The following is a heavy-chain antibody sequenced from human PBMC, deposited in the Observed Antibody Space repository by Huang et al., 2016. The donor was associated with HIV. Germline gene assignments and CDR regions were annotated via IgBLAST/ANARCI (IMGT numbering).Heavy chain of an antibody. J-gene: IGHJ4*02. D-gene: IGHD5-18*01. Sequence: QLVESGGGLVQPGGSLRLSCAASGFTFTRYGMNWVRQAPGKGLEWVSYINSGSTTIHYADSVKGRFTISRDDDKNSVYLQMNSLRADDTAIYYSAREAYSYGMHWGQGSLVIVSS. CDR1: GFTFTRYG. CDR2: INSGSTTI. CDR3: AREAYSYGMH. V-gene: IGHV3-48*01.